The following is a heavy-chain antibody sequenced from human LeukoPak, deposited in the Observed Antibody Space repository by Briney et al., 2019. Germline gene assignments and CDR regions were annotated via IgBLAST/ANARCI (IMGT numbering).Heavy chain of an antibody. CDR2: IYYSGST. CDR3: AREVVVVPAALYYFDY. J-gene: IGHJ4*02. D-gene: IGHD2-2*01. CDR1: GGSVSSGDYY. V-gene: IGHV4-30-4*08. Sequence: SQTLSLTCTVSGGSVSSGDYYWSWIRQPPGKGLEWIGYIYYSGSTYYNPSLKSRVTISVDTSKIQFSLKLSSVTAADTAVYYCAREVVVVPAALYYFDYWGQGTLVTVSS.